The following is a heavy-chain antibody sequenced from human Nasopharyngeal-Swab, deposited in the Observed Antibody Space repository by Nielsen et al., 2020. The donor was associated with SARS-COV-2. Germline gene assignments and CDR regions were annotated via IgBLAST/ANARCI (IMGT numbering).Heavy chain of an antibody. CDR2: IYYSGST. D-gene: IGHD3-22*01. Sequence: SETLSLTCTVSGGSISSISYYWGWIRQPPGEGLEWIGSIYYSGSTYYNPSLKSRVTISVDTSKNQFSLKLSSVTAADTAVYYCARVYYDSSGYYYYYYYYYMDVWGKGTTVTVSS. V-gene: IGHV4-39*07. CDR1: GGSISSISYY. CDR3: ARVYYDSSGYYYYYYYYYMDV. J-gene: IGHJ6*03.